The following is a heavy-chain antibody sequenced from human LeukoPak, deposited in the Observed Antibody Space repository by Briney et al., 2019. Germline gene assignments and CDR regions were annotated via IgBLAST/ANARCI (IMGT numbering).Heavy chain of an antibody. V-gene: IGHV3-11*04. CDR1: GFAFSDFY. J-gene: IGHJ4*02. CDR3: ARDGYGAGTSPYY. D-gene: IGHD3-10*01. Sequence: GGSLRLSCAASGFAFSDFYMTWIRQAPGKGLEWISSISGGGLTIYYVDSVKGRFTISRDNAKNSLYLQINGLRVEDTAVYYCARDGYGAGTSPYYWGQGTLVTVSS. CDR2: ISGGGLTI.